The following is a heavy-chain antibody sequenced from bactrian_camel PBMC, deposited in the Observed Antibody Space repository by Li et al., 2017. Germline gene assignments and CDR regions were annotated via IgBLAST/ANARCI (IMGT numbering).Heavy chain of an antibody. Sequence: VQLVESGGGSVQAGGSLRLSCAASGYTYSTGNFCLGWFRQAPGKEREAVATIYIAFRPDDQRTYYADSVKGRFTISPGNATNTVSLQMNSLKPEDTAMYYCAADRMACLRPSVQLAAYNFWGQGTQVTVS. CDR2: IYIAFRPDDQRT. J-gene: IGHJ4*01. V-gene: IGHV3S40*01. CDR1: GYTYSTGN. CDR3: AADRMACLRPSVQLAAYNF.